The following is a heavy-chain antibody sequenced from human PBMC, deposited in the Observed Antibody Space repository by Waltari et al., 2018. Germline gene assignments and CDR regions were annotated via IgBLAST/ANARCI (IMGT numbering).Heavy chain of an antibody. CDR3: ARSVGWFGETPLGSHFAS. V-gene: IGHV3-48*03. CDR2: IPCRGSTL. J-gene: IGHJ4*02. Sequence: EVQLVESGGGLVQPGGSRRLSCAASGFTFSGYEMSWVRQAPGTGLEWVSYIPCRGSTLYYAECVKGRVTIPRDYAKNPLYLQMSSRGAEDTAVYHGARSVGWFGETPLGSHFASSGQGTLVT. D-gene: IGHD3-10*01. CDR1: GFTFSGYE.